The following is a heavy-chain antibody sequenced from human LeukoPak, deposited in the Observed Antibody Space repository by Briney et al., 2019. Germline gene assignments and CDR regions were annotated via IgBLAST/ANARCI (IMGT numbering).Heavy chain of an antibody. CDR3: ARDRGYSGYDYSGWNYGMDV. CDR1: GYTFTSYA. CDR2: INTNTGNP. J-gene: IGHJ6*02. D-gene: IGHD5-12*01. Sequence: ASVKVSCKASGYTFTSYAMNWVRQAPGQGLEWMGWINTNTGNPTYAQGFTGRFVFSLDTSVSTAYLQISSLKAEDTAVYYCARDRGYSGYDYSGWNYGMDVWGQGTTVTVSS. V-gene: IGHV7-4-1*02.